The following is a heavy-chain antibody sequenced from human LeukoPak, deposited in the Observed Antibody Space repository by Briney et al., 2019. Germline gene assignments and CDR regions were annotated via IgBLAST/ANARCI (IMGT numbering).Heavy chain of an antibody. D-gene: IGHD3-22*01. CDR3: AGSAKRRTYYYDSSGYQFDY. J-gene: IGHJ4*02. CDR2: INHSGST. V-gene: IGHV4-34*01. CDR1: GGSFSGYY. Sequence: SETLSLTCAVYGGSFSGYYWSWIRQPPGKGLGWIGEINHSGSTNYNPSLKSRGTISVDKCKNQFSRRLSSGTAADRGVYYYAGSAKRRTYYYDSSGYQFDYWGQGTLVTVSS.